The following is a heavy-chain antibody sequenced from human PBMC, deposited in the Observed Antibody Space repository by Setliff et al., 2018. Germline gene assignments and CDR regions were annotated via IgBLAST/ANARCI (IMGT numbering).Heavy chain of an antibody. CDR1: GYTFTTYY. D-gene: IGHD3-22*01. Sequence: ASVKVSCKASGYTFTTYYMHWVRQAPGQGLEWMGIINPSGGYANYAQKFQGRVTMTRDTSTSTAYMELRSLRSDDTAVYYCARAGRNNYDSSGYYYDLYYYNYMDVWGKGTTVTVSS. V-gene: IGHV1-46*01. CDR3: ARAGRNNYDSSGYYYDLYYYNYMDV. CDR2: INPSGGYA. J-gene: IGHJ6*03.